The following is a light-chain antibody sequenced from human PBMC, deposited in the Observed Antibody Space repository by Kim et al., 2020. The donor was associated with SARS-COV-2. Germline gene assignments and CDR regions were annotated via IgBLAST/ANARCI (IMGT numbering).Light chain of an antibody. J-gene: IGLJ3*02. Sequence: PGEPASITCGGSNGASYTVHWYQQKAGQAPILVMYYDTDRPSGIPERFSGSNSGNTATLTIKRVEAGDEADYYCQVYDTSSDHVVFGGGTQLTVL. V-gene: IGLV3-21*01. CDR2: YDT. CDR3: QVYDTSSDHVV. CDR1: NGASYT.